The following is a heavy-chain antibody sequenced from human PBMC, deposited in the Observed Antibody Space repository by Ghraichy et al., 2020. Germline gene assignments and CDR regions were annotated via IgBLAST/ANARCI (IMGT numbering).Heavy chain of an antibody. V-gene: IGHV3-7*03. J-gene: IGHJ4*02. Sequence: GESLNISCAASGFTFSSSWMSWVRQAPGRGLEWVAKINQDGSEIYYVDSVKGRFTLYRDNAKNSLYLQMNSLRAEDTAMYYCARTGYTSGWGPFDYWGQGILVTVSS. CDR2: INQDGSEI. CDR3: ARTGYTSGWGPFDY. D-gene: IGHD6-19*01. CDR1: GFTFSSSW.